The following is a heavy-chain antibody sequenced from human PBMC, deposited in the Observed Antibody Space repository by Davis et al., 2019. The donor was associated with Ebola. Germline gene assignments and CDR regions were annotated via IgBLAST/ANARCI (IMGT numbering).Heavy chain of an antibody. CDR1: GFTFSSYA. V-gene: IGHV3-23*01. Sequence: GSLKISCAASGFTFSSYAMSWVRQAPGKGLQWVSAISGTGSSTYYADSVKGRFTISRDNSKNKLYLQMNSLRVEDTAVYYCAKDTAVYWGSFDFWGQGTLVTVSS. CDR3: AKDTAVYWGSFDF. J-gene: IGHJ4*02. CDR2: ISGTGSST. D-gene: IGHD7-27*01.